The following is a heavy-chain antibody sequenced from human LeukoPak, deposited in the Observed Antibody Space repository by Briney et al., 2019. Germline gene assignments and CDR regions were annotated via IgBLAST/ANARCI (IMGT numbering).Heavy chain of an antibody. J-gene: IGHJ3*02. V-gene: IGHV1-24*01. CDR2: FDPEDGET. Sequence: ASVKVSCKVSGYTLTELSMHWVRQAPGKGLERMGGFDPEDGETIYAQKFQGRVTMTEDTSTDTAYMELSSLRSADTAVYYCATGPPPAGAFDIWGQGTMVTVSS. D-gene: IGHD2-2*01. CDR3: ATGPPPAGAFDI. CDR1: GYTLTELS.